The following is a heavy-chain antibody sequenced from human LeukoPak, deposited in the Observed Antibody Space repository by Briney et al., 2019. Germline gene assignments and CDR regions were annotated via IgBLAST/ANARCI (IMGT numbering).Heavy chain of an antibody. D-gene: IGHD3-10*01. J-gene: IGHJ6*02. Sequence: GGSLRLSCAASGFTFSSHSLNWVRQAPGKGLEWLSYITPSGIIMYNADSVQGRFTISRDSAKNSLYLQMNSLRAEDTAVYYCARDRGTYYGSGSYYRYYYYGMDVWGQGTTVTVSS. CDR2: ITPSGIIM. CDR3: ARDRGTYYGSGSYYRYYYYGMDV. CDR1: GFTFSSHS. V-gene: IGHV3-48*04.